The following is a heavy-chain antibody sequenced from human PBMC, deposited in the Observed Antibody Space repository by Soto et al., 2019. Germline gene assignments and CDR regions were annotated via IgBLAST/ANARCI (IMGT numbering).Heavy chain of an antibody. Sequence: EVQLVESGGALVQPGGSLRLSCLASGFTFKTYTMNWVRQAPGGGLEWISYISDGSGNIYYANSVKGRFTISRDNAESSLYLQMDSLRVEDTAVYYCARVTYDYYYMDVWGKGTSVTVSS. D-gene: IGHD2-21*01. CDR3: ARVTYDYYYMDV. V-gene: IGHV3-48*01. CDR1: GFTFKTYT. J-gene: IGHJ6*03. CDR2: ISDGSGNI.